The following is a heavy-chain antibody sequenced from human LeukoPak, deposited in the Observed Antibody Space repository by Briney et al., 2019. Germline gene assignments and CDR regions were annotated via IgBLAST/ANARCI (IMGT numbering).Heavy chain of an antibody. J-gene: IGHJ4*02. CDR2: MNPNSGNT. D-gene: IGHD3-16*02. Sequence: GASVKVSCKASVYTFTSYDINWVRQATGQGLEWMGWMNPNSGNTGYAQNFQRRVTMTRNTSISRAYMGLSMLRSEDTAVYYCARGPITFGGVIVIPKPPFDYWGQGTLVTVSS. CDR1: VYTFTSYD. CDR3: ARGPITFGGVIVIPKPPFDY. V-gene: IGHV1-8*01.